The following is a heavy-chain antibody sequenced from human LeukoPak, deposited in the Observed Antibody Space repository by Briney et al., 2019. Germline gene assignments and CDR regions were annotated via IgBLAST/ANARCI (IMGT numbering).Heavy chain of an antibody. CDR3: ARDDVDTPPFDY. CDR2: IYVSGTS. Sequence: SETLSLTCTVSDASISSYYWSWIRQPAGKGLEWIGRIYVSGTSVYNPSLKSRVTMSVDTSKNQLSLRLKSVTAADTAVYYCARDDVDTPPFDYLGQGTLVTVSS. J-gene: IGHJ4*02. V-gene: IGHV4-4*07. CDR1: DASISSYY. D-gene: IGHD5-18*01.